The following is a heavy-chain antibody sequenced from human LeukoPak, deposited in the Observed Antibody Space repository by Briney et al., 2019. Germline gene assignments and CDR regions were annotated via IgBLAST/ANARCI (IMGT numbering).Heavy chain of an antibody. Sequence: PSETLSLTCTVSGGSVSSYYWSWIRQPPGKGLEWIGYIYYSGHTTYNSSLKSRVTISVDTSKNQFSLKLSSVTAADTAVYYCARALRSNDAFDIWGQGTMVTVSS. CDR3: ARALRSNDAFDI. V-gene: IGHV4-59*02. CDR1: GGSVSSYY. D-gene: IGHD3-16*01. J-gene: IGHJ3*02. CDR2: IYYSGHT.